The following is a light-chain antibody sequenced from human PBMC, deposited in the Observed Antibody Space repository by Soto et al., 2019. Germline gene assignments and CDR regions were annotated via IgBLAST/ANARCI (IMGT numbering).Light chain of an antibody. CDR1: SSDVASYNL. Sequence: SALTQPASVSGSPGQSITISCTGTSSDVASYNLVSWYQQLPGKAPKLMIYEGSKRPSGVSNRFSGSKSGNTASLTISGIQAEDEADYYCNSYTSSSTHVFGTGTKVTVL. V-gene: IGLV2-14*02. CDR2: EGS. J-gene: IGLJ1*01. CDR3: NSYTSSSTHV.